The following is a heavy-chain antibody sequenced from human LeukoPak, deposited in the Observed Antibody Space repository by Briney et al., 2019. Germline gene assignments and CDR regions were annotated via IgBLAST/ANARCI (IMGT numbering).Heavy chain of an antibody. D-gene: IGHD5-18*01. CDR1: GFTFSDYY. V-gene: IGHV3-11*01. CDR3: VRDQVDTAMVRDPFDY. Sequence: GGSLRLSCAASGFTFSDYYMSWIRQAPGKGLEWVSYISSSGSTIYYADSVKGRFTISRDNAKNSLYLQMNSLRAEDTAVYYCVRDQVDTAMVRDPFDYWGQGTLVTVSS. J-gene: IGHJ4*02. CDR2: ISSSGSTI.